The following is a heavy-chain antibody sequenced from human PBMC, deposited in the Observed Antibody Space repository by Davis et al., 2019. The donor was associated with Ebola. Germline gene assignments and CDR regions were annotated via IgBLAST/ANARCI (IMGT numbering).Heavy chain of an antibody. CDR1: GGSFSGYY. J-gene: IGHJ5*02. CDR2: INHSGST. D-gene: IGHD6-19*01. Sequence: MPSETLSLTCAVYGGSFSGYYWSWIRQPPGKGLEWIGEINHSGSTNYNPSLKSRVTISVDTSKNQFSLKLSSVTAADTAVYYCARGFNAHGRHNGWYNWFDPWGQGTLVTVSS. V-gene: IGHV4-34*01. CDR3: ARGFNAHGRHNGWYNWFDP.